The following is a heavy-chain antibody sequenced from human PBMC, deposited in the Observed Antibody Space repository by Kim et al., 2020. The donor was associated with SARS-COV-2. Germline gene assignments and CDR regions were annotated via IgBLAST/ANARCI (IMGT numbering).Heavy chain of an antibody. Sequence: GGSLRLSCAASGFIFTNYAMSWVRQAPGKGLEWVSGISRSGGSISYADSVKGRFTISRDNSKNTLYLQMNSLRAEDTGVYYCAKDQRVRDYYYGMDVWGQGTTVTASS. J-gene: IGHJ6*02. CDR3: AKDQRVRDYYYGMDV. D-gene: IGHD6-25*01. CDR1: GFIFTNYA. V-gene: IGHV3-23*01. CDR2: ISRSGGSI.